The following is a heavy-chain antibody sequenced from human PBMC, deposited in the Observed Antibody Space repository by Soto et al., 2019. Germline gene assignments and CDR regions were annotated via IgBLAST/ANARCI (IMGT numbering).Heavy chain of an antibody. J-gene: IGHJ4*02. CDR1: GGSFSGYY. CDR2: INHSGST. V-gene: IGHV4-34*01. CDR3: ARGRGWYSSSLPDY. D-gene: IGHD6-6*01. Sequence: SETLSLTCAVYGGSFSGYYWSWIRQPPGKGLEWIGEINHSGSTNYNPSLKSRVTISVDTSKNQFSLKLSSVTAADTAVYYCARGRGWYSSSLPDYWGQGTLVTVSS.